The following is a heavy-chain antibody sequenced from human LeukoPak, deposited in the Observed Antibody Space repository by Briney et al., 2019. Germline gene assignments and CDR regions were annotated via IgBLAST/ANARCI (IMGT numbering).Heavy chain of an antibody. CDR2: IYSGGST. Sequence: GGPLRLSCAASGFTVSSNYMTWVRQAPGKGLEWVSVIYSGGSTYYADSVKGRFTISRDNPKNTLYLQMNTLRAEDTAVYYCARPTRGNWGQGTLVTVSS. CDR3: ARPTRGN. V-gene: IGHV3-66*04. J-gene: IGHJ4*02. CDR1: GFTVSSNY. D-gene: IGHD3-10*01.